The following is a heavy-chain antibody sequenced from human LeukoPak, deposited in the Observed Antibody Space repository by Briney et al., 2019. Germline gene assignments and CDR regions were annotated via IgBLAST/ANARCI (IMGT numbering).Heavy chain of an antibody. J-gene: IGHJ4*02. CDR2: ISGSGGST. D-gene: IGHD2-2*01. Sequence: GGSLRLSCAASGFTFSSYAMSWARQAPGKGLEGVSAISGSGGSTYYADSVKGRFTISRDSSKNTLYLQMNSLRAEDTAVYYCAKGGEYCSSTSCYRVYWGQGTLVTVSS. CDR3: AKGGEYCSSTSCYRVY. V-gene: IGHV3-23*01. CDR1: GFTFSSYA.